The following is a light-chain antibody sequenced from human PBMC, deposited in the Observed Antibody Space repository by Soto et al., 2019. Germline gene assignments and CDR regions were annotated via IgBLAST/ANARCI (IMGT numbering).Light chain of an antibody. Sequence: QSALTQPASVSGSPGQSITISCTGTSSDVGGYNYVSWYQHHPGKAPKLIIYDVSNRPSGVSIRFSGSKSDNTASLTISGLQPEDEADYHCSSYTTSNTRQSVFGTGTKVTV. CDR3: SSYTTSNTRQSV. V-gene: IGLV2-14*03. CDR1: SSDVGGYNY. J-gene: IGLJ1*01. CDR2: DVS.